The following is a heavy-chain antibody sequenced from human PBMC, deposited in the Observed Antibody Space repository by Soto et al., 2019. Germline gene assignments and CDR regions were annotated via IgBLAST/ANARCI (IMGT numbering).Heavy chain of an antibody. J-gene: IGHJ4*02. V-gene: IGHV3-66*01. CDR2: IYSGGST. CDR1: GFAVSSNQ. Sequence: GGSLRLSCAASGFAVSSNQMSWLRQAPGKGLEWVSVIYSGGSTYYADSVEGRFTISRDSSKNTLYLQMGSLRVEDTAVYYCASRPPGSCGDISCPFDYWGQGTLVTVSS. D-gene: IGHD2-15*01. CDR3: ASRPPGSCGDISCPFDY.